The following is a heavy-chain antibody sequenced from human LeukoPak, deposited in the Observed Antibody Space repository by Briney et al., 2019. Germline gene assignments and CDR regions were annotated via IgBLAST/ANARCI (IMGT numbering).Heavy chain of an antibody. CDR2: INPNSGGT. CDR3: ARGALMIVVDNWFDP. Sequence: GASVKVSCKASGYTFTGYYMHWVRQAPGQGLEWMGWINPNSGGTNYAQKFQGRVTMTRDTSISTAYMELSRLRSDDTAVYYCARGALMIVVDNWFDPWGQGTPVTVSS. V-gene: IGHV1-2*02. J-gene: IGHJ5*02. CDR1: GYTFTGYY. D-gene: IGHD3-22*01.